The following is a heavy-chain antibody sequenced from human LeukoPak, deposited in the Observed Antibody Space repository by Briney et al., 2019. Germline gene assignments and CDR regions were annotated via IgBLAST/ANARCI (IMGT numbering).Heavy chain of an antibody. CDR1: GDSITGYY. V-gene: IGHV4-59*01. D-gene: IGHD2-2*02. J-gene: IGHJ4*02. CDR2: VYHTGTS. CDR3: ARALDTWSALDY. Sequence: PSETLSLTCTVSGDSITGYYWTWVRQPPGKGLEWIGYVYHTGTSNYNPSVRSRITMPVDTSKNQYSMSLTSVTAADTAVYFCARALDTWSALDYWGLGTLVTVSS.